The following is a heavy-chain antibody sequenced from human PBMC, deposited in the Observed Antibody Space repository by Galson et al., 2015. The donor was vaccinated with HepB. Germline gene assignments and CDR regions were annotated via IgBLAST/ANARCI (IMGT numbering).Heavy chain of an antibody. D-gene: IGHD4-17*01. J-gene: IGHJ4*02. Sequence: SLRLSCAASGFTFSSYAMHWVRQAPGKGLEWVAVISYNGSNKYYADSVKGRFTISRDNSKNTLYLQMNSLRAEDTAVYYCARAGYGDYHEWPYFDYWGQGTLVTVSS. CDR1: GFTFSSYA. CDR3: ARAGYGDYHEWPYFDY. V-gene: IGHV3-30*04. CDR2: ISYNGSNK.